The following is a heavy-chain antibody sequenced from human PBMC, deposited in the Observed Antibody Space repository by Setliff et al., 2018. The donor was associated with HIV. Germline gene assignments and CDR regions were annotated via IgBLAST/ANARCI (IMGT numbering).Heavy chain of an antibody. Sequence: GESLKISCKGSGYSFTSYWIGWVRQMPGKGLEWMGIIYPGDSHVRYSPSFQGQVTISADTSITTAYLQWSSLKASDTAMYYCARLPRWYYYYMDVWGKGTTVTVSS. V-gene: IGHV5-51*01. CDR2: IYPGDSHV. CDR3: ARLPRWYYYYMDV. D-gene: IGHD2-15*01. J-gene: IGHJ6*03. CDR1: GYSFTSYW.